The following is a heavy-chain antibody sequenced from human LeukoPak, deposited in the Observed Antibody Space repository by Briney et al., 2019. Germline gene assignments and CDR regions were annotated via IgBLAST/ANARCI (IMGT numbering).Heavy chain of an antibody. Sequence: APVKVSCKAYGYTFTDYYIHWVRQAPGQGLEWMGWINPNSGGTNYALKLQGRDTMTRDTSISTAYMELSRLRSDDTAVYYCARVASGGLLWFGEPTGGLDYWGQGTLVTVSS. CDR2: INPNSGGT. CDR1: GYTFTDYY. D-gene: IGHD3-10*01. CDR3: ARVASGGLLWFGEPTGGLDY. V-gene: IGHV1-2*02. J-gene: IGHJ4*02.